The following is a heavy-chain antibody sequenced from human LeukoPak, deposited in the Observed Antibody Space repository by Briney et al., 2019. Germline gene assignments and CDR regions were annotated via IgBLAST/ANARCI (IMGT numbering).Heavy chain of an antibody. CDR1: GFTFSSYW. Sequence: GGSLRLSCAASGFTFSSYWMHWVRQAPGKGLVWVSRINSDGRSTNYADFVKGRFSISRDNAKNTLYLQMYGLRDEDTAVYFCARDISVADGFDYWGQGTLVTVSS. D-gene: IGHD6-19*01. J-gene: IGHJ4*02. V-gene: IGHV3-74*01. CDR2: INSDGRST. CDR3: ARDISVADGFDY.